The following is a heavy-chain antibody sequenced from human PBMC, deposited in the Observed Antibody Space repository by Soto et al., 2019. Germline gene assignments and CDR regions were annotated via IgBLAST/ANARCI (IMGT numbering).Heavy chain of an antibody. V-gene: IGHV4-61*01. Sequence: SETLSLTCTVSGGSVSSGSYYWSGSRQPPGKGLEWIGYIYYSGSTNYNPSLKSRVAISVDTSKNQFSLKLSSVTAADTAVYYCAHSYCSSTSCYTFDYWGQGTLVTVSS. CDR1: GGSVSSGSYY. CDR2: IYYSGST. J-gene: IGHJ4*02. CDR3: AHSYCSSTSCYTFDY. D-gene: IGHD2-2*02.